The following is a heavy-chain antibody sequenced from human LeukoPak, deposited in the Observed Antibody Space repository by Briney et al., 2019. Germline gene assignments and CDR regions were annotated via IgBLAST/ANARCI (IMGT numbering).Heavy chain of an antibody. CDR2: ISGSGGSA. Sequence: GGSLRLSCAASGLTFSSYAMSWVRQAPGKGLEWVSAISGSGGSAYYADSVKGRFTISRDNSKNTLYLQMNSLRAEDTAVYYCAKDSSSWYFDYWGQGTLVTVSS. J-gene: IGHJ4*02. V-gene: IGHV3-23*01. CDR3: AKDSSSWYFDY. CDR1: GLTFSSYA. D-gene: IGHD6-13*01.